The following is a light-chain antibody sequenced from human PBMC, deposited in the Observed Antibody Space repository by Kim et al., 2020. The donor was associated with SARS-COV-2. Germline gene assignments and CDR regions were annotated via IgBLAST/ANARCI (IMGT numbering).Light chain of an antibody. CDR3: ASWDDSLGGWV. CDR1: SSATGSNT. V-gene: IGLV1-44*01. Sequence: GQMITISGSGSSSATGSNTVNWYQQFPGTTPKLLNYSNPQRPSGVPDRFSGSKSGTSASLAITELQSEDEADYYCASWDDSLGGWVFGGGTKLTVL. CDR2: SNP. J-gene: IGLJ3*02.